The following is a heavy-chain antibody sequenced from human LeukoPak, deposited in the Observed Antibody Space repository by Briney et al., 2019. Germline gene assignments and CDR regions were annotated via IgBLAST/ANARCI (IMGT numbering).Heavy chain of an antibody. D-gene: IGHD3-22*01. J-gene: IGHJ1*01. Sequence: GGSLRLSCAASGFTFSSYSVNWVRQAPGKGLEWVSYIISSSSTIYYADSVKGRFTISRDNAKNSLYLQMNSLRAEDTAVYYCARGFVGSSGYSPFQHWGQGTLVTVSS. CDR2: IISSSSTI. V-gene: IGHV3-48*04. CDR3: ARGFVGSSGYSPFQH. CDR1: GFTFSSYS.